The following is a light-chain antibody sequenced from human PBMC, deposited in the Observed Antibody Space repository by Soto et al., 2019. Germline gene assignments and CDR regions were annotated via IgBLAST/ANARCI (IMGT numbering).Light chain of an antibody. CDR3: QQRSNCPLT. Sequence: IVLEQSPAPLSLSPGERNTLPCRASQSVSSYLAWYQQKPGQAPRLLIYDASSRATGIPARFSGSGSGTDFTLTISSLEPEDFAVYYCQQRSNCPLTFGGGTKVDIK. V-gene: IGKV3-11*01. CDR1: QSVSSY. J-gene: IGKJ4*01. CDR2: DAS.